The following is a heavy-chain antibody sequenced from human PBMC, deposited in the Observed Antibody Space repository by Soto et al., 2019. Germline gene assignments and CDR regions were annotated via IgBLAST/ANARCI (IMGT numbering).Heavy chain of an antibody. Sequence: ASVKVSCKASGYTFTTYGITWVRQAPGQGLEWMGWISGYNGNTNYAQKFQGRVTMTTDTSTSTADMELKSLRSDDTAVYYCARASIAGYMDVWGKGTTVTVSS. D-gene: IGHD6-6*01. CDR1: GYTFTTYG. CDR2: ISGYNGNT. V-gene: IGHV1-18*01. J-gene: IGHJ6*03. CDR3: ARASIAGYMDV.